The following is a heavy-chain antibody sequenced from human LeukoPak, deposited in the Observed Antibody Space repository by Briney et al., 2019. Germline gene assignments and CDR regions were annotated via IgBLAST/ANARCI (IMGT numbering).Heavy chain of an antibody. CDR2: IYTSGST. V-gene: IGHV4-61*02. CDR1: GGSISSGSYY. CDR3: ARLGGSYIDY. J-gene: IGHJ4*02. Sequence: PSETLSLTCTVSGGSISSGSYYWSWIRQPAGKGLEWIGRIYTSGSTNYNPSLKSRVTMSVDTSKNQFSLKLSSVTAADTAVYYCARLGGSYIDYWGQGTLVTVSS. D-gene: IGHD1-26*01.